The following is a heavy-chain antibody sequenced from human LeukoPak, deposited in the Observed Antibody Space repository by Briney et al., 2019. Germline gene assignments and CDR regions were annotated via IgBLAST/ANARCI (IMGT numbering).Heavy chain of an antibody. CDR1: GFTSSSSW. D-gene: IGHD3-10*01. Sequence: PGGSLRLSCVASGFTSSSSWMSWVRQGPGKGPEWVANMNQDGSRKYYVDSVKGRFTISRDNAKNSLFLQMNGLRDEDTAVYYCTRDSQGSGTYSTDHWGQGTLVTVSS. CDR3: TRDSQGSGTYSTDH. V-gene: IGHV3-7*01. CDR2: MNQDGSRK. J-gene: IGHJ4*02.